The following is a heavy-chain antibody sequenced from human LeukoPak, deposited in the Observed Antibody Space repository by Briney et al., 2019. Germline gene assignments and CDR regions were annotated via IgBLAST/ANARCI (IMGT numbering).Heavy chain of an antibody. D-gene: IGHD4-17*01. CDR1: GGTFSSYA. Sequence: SVKVSCKASGGTFSSYAISWVRQAPGQGLEWMGGIIPIFGTANYAQKFQGRVTITADKSTSTAYMELSSLRSEDTAVYYCARAGDYAHGYYYYYYMDVWGKGTTVTVSS. CDR3: ARAGDYAHGYYYYYYMDV. J-gene: IGHJ6*03. V-gene: IGHV1-69*06. CDR2: IIPIFGTA.